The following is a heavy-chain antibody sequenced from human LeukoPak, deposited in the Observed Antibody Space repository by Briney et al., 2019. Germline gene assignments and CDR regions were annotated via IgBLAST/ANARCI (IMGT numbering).Heavy chain of an antibody. Sequence: SVKVSCKASGGTFSSYAISWVRQAPGQGLEWMGGIIPIFGTANYAQKFQGRVTITTDESTSTAYMELSSLRSEDTAVYYCAREGSSSGWRPFDIWGQGTVVTVSS. V-gene: IGHV1-69*05. CDR3: AREGSSSGWRPFDI. D-gene: IGHD6-19*01. J-gene: IGHJ3*02. CDR1: GGTFSSYA. CDR2: IIPIFGTA.